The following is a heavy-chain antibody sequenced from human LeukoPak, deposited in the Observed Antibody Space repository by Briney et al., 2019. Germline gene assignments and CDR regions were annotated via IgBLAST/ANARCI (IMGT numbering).Heavy chain of an antibody. D-gene: IGHD3-16*01. CDR2: IIPIFGTA. V-gene: IGHV1-69*01. CDR1: GGTFSSYA. Sequence: SVKVSCKASGGTFSSYAISWVRQAPGQGLEWMGGIIPIFGTANYAQKFQGRVTITADESTSTAYMELSSLRSEDTAVYYCARVAQGGSYFDYWGQGTLVTVSS. CDR3: ARVAQGGSYFDY. J-gene: IGHJ4*02.